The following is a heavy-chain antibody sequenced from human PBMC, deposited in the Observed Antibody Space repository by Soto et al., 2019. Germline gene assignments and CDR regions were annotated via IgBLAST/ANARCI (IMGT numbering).Heavy chain of an antibody. CDR3: AKVYRWAAAPPYYYYGMDV. CDR1: GFTFSSYG. CDR2: ISYDGSNK. V-gene: IGHV3-30*18. J-gene: IGHJ6*02. Sequence: LRLSCAASGFTFSSYGMHWVRQAPGKGLEWVAVISYDGSNKYYADSVKGRFTISGDNSKNTLYLQMNSLRAEDTAVYYCAKVYRWAAAPPYYYYGMDVWGQGTTVTVSS. D-gene: IGHD6-6*01.